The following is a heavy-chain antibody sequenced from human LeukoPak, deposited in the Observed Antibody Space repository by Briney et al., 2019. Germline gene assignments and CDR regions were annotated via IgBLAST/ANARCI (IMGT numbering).Heavy chain of an antibody. D-gene: IGHD3-3*01. CDR3: ARALRITIFGVVHYFDY. CDR2: INHSGST. V-gene: IGHV4-34*01. CDR1: GGSFSGYY. J-gene: IGHJ4*02. Sequence: SETLSLTCTVYGGSFSGYYWSWIRQPPGKGLEWIGEINHSGSTNYNPSLKSRVTISVDTSKNQFSLKLSSVTAADTAVYYCARALRITIFGVVHYFDYWGQGTLVTVSS.